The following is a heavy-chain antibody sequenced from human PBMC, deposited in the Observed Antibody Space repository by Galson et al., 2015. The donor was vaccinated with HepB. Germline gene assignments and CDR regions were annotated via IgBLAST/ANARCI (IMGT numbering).Heavy chain of an antibody. CDR2: ISVGGGRT. D-gene: IGHD3-22*01. Sequence: SLRLSCAASGFTFSRFDMNWVRQAPGKGLEWVSGISVGGGRTYYADSVKGRFTTSRDDSKNTLYLQMNSLRAEDTAVYYCAKRVVSTYHDAFDVWGQGTMVTVSS. V-gene: IGHV3-23*01. CDR1: GFTFSRFD. J-gene: IGHJ3*01. CDR3: AKRVVSTYHDAFDV.